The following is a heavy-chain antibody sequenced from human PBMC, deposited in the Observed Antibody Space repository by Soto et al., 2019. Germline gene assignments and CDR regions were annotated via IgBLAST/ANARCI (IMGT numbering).Heavy chain of an antibody. Sequence: PGGSLRLSCAASGFTFTKAWMSWVRQAPGKGLEWVGRIKSKTDGGTTDYAAPVKGRFTISRDDSKNTLYLQMNGLKTEDTAVYYCTTEGPGYCSGGSCYAIDYWGQGTLVTVSS. CDR3: TTEGPGYCSGGSCYAIDY. CDR1: GFTFTKAW. D-gene: IGHD2-15*01. CDR2: IKSKTDGGTT. J-gene: IGHJ4*02. V-gene: IGHV3-15*01.